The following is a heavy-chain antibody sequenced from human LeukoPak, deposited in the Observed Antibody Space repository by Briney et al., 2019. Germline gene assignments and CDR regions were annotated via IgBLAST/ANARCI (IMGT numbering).Heavy chain of an antibody. CDR1: GGSISRDDSY. V-gene: IGHV4-30-4*01. CDR3: ARLPLPDSYGSESHDSNWFDP. J-gene: IGHJ5*02. Sequence: SETLSLTCTVSGGSISRDDSYWSWIRQPPGKGLEWIGHIYYTGSPSYNPSLKSRVTLSLDTSKNQFSLKLSSVTAADTALYYCARLPLPDSYGSESHDSNWFDPWGQGTLVIVSS. CDR2: IYYTGSP. D-gene: IGHD3-10*01.